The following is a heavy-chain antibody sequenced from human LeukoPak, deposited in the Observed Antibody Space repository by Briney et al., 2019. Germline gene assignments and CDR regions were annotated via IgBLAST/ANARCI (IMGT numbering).Heavy chain of an antibody. V-gene: IGHV1-69*04. CDR2: IIPILGIA. J-gene: IGHJ4*02. Sequence: SVKVSCKASGGTFSSYAISWVRQAPGQGLEWMGRIIPILGIANYAQKFQGRVTITADKSTSTAYMELSSLRSEDTAVYYCVAYDYVWGSYRHNDYWGQGTLVAVSS. CDR1: GGTFSSYA. D-gene: IGHD3-16*02. CDR3: VAYDYVWGSYRHNDY.